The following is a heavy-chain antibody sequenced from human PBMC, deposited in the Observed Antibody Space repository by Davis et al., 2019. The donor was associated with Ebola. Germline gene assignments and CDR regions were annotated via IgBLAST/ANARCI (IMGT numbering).Heavy chain of an antibody. CDR3: ARDLASSWSGPREDYGMDV. CDR1: GGSISSYY. V-gene: IGHV4-59*01. Sequence: SETLSLTCTVSGGSISSYYWSWIRQPPGKGLEWIGYIYYSGSTNYNPSLKSRVTISVDTSKNQFSLKLSSVTAADTAVYYCARDLASSWSGPREDYGMDVWGQGTTVTVSS. CDR2: IYYSGST. D-gene: IGHD6-13*01. J-gene: IGHJ6*02.